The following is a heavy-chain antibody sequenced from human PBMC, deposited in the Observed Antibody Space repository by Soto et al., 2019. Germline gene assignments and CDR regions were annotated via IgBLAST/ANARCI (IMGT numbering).Heavy chain of an antibody. D-gene: IGHD3-22*01. CDR3: ATINYYDSSGADY. J-gene: IGHJ4*02. V-gene: IGHV4-39*01. Sequence: QLQLQESGPGLVKPSETLSLTCTVSGGSISSSSYYWGWIRQPPGKGLEWIGSIYYSGSTYYNPSLKSRVTISVDTSKNQFSLKLSSVTAADTAVYYCATINYYDSSGADYWGQGTLVTVSS. CDR2: IYYSGST. CDR1: GGSISSSSYY.